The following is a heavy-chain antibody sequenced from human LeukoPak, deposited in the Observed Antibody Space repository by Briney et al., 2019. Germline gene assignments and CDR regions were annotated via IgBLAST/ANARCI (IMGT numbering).Heavy chain of an antibody. J-gene: IGHJ4*02. V-gene: IGHV3-23*01. CDR3: ARDIHDSSGYYYDY. D-gene: IGHD3-22*01. Sequence: GGSLRLSCVASGFTFSGYTMSWVRQAPGKGPEWISAVSARGDKTYYADSVKGRFTVSRDNSKDTLFLQMISPRAEDTALYYCARDIHDSSGYYYDYWGQGTLVTVSP. CDR1: GFTFSGYT. CDR2: VSARGDKT.